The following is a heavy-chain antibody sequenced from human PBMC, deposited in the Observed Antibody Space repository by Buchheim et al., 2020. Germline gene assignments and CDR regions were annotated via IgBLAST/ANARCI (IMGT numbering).Heavy chain of an antibody. D-gene: IGHD3-10*01. CDR3: ARDRIGLRGVIISFFLDY. V-gene: IGHV3-33*01. Sequence: QVQLVESGGGVVQPGRSLRLSCAASGFTFSSYGMHWVRQAPGKGLEWVAVIWYDGSNKYYADSVKGRFTISRDNSKNTLYLQMNNLRAEDTAVYYCARDRIGLRGVIISFFLDYWGQGTL. CDR2: IWYDGSNK. CDR1: GFTFSSYG. J-gene: IGHJ4*02.